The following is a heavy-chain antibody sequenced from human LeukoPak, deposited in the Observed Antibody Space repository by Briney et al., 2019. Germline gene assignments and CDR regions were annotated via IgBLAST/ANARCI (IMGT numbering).Heavy chain of an antibody. CDR1: GGSISSGGYY. CDR3: ARSPPRLRYFDFDPADAFDI. Sequence: PSQTLSLTCTVSGGSISSGGYYWSWTRQHPGKGLEWIGYIYYSGSTYYNPSLKSRVTISVDTSKNQFSLKLSSVTAADTAVYYCARSPPRLRYFDFDPADAFDIWGQGTMVTVSS. J-gene: IGHJ3*02. CDR2: IYYSGST. D-gene: IGHD3-9*01. V-gene: IGHV4-31*03.